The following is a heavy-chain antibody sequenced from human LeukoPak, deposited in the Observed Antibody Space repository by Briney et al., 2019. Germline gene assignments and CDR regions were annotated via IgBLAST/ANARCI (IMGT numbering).Heavy chain of an antibody. V-gene: IGHV4-34*01. D-gene: IGHD3-22*01. CDR3: ARAPGYVSSGYYLHYFDL. CDR1: GGSFSGYY. Sequence: SETLSPTCAVYGGSFSGYYWSWIRQPPGKGLEWIGEINHSGSTNYNPSLKSRVTISVDTSKNQFSLKLSSVTAADTAVYYCARAPGYVSSGYYLHYFDLWGRGTLVTVSS. CDR2: INHSGST. J-gene: IGHJ2*01.